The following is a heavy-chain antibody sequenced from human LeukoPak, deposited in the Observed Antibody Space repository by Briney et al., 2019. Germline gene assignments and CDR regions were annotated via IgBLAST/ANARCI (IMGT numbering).Heavy chain of an antibody. CDR1: GGSISSGDYY. V-gene: IGHV4-30-4*08. CDR3: ARKGATVIWYYYYYMDV. CDR2: IYYSGST. Sequence: SETLSLTCTVSGGSISSGDYYWSWIRQPPGKGLEWIGYIYYSGSTYYNPSLKSRVTVSVDTSKNQFSLKLSSVTAAEPAVYFCARKGATVIWYYYYYMDVWGKGTTVTVSS. D-gene: IGHD4-11*01. J-gene: IGHJ6*03.